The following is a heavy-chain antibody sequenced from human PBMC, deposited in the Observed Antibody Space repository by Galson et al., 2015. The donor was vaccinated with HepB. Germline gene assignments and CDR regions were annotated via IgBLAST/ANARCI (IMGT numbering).Heavy chain of an antibody. V-gene: IGHV3-30*18. CDR2: ISYDGSNK. CDR1: GFTFSSYG. Sequence: SLRLSCAASGFTFSSYGMHWVRQAPGKGLEWVAVISYDGSNKYYADSVKGRFTISRDNSKNTLYLQMNSLRAEDTAVYYCAKDRPLGAAGTDYFDYWGQGTLVTVSS. D-gene: IGHD6-13*01. J-gene: IGHJ4*02. CDR3: AKDRPLGAAGTDYFDY.